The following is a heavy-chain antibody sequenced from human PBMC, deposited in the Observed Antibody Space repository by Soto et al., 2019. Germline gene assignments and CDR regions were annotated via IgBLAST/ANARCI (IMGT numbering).Heavy chain of an antibody. CDR1: GGSVSSGSYY. J-gene: IGHJ5*02. D-gene: IGHD2-2*01. CDR2: IYYSGST. CDR3: ARTSFNWFDP. V-gene: IGHV4-61*01. Sequence: SETLSLTCTVSGGSVSSGSYYWSWIRQPPGKGLEWIGYIYYSGSTNYNPSLKSRVTISVDTSKNQFSLKLSSVTAADTAVYYCARTSFNWFDPWGQGTLVTVSS.